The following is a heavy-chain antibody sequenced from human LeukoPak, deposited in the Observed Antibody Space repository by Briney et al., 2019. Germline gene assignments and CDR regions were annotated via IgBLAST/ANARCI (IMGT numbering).Heavy chain of an antibody. V-gene: IGHV4-59*02. CDR2: IHHSGDT. J-gene: IGHJ4*02. Sequence: SETLSLTCTVSGVSVISSYWSWVRQPPGQGLEYIGFIHHSGDTKYNPSLKSRVTMSVDTSKSQFSLRLSSVTAADSAVYYCARHNGVSYLDYWAQGTLVTVSS. CDR1: GVSVISSY. CDR3: ARHNGVSYLDY. D-gene: IGHD2-8*01.